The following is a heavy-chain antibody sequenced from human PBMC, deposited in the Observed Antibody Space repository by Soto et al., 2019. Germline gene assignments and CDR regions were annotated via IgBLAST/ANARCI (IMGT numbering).Heavy chain of an antibody. V-gene: IGHV1-69*13. J-gene: IGHJ4*02. CDR2: IIPIFGTA. D-gene: IGHD3-10*01. CDR1: GGTFSSYA. Sequence: SVKVSCKASGGTFSSYAISWVRQAPGQGLEWMGGIIPIFGTANYAQKFQGRVTITADESTSTAYMELSSLRSEDTAVHFCAREASYGSGTLDYWGQGTLVTVSS. CDR3: AREASYGSGTLDY.